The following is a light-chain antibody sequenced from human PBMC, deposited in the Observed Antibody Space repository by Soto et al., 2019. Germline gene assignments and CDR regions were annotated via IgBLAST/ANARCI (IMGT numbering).Light chain of an antibody. J-gene: IGKJ3*01. CDR3: QQRSNWPLFT. Sequence: EIVLTQSPGTLSLSPGERATLSCRASQSVSSYLAWYQQKPGQAPRLLIYDASNRATAIPARFSGSGSGTDFTHTISSLEPEDFAVYYCQQRSNWPLFTFGPGTKVDIK. V-gene: IGKV3-11*01. CDR1: QSVSSY. CDR2: DAS.